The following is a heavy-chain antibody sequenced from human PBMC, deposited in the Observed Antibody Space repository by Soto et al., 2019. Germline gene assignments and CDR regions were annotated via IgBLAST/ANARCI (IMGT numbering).Heavy chain of an antibody. Sequence: QVQLQESGPGLVKPSQTLSLTCTVSGGSISSGGYYWSWIRQHPGKGLEWIGYIHYTGTTFYNPFLRSRPTISXXTXETXFSRRLRSVSAADTAVYYCAREHFTSYYGSGSFDYWGQGMLVTVSS. CDR1: GGSISSGGYY. CDR2: IHYTGTT. D-gene: IGHD3-10*01. J-gene: IGHJ4*02. CDR3: AREHFTSYYGSGSFDY. V-gene: IGHV4-31*03.